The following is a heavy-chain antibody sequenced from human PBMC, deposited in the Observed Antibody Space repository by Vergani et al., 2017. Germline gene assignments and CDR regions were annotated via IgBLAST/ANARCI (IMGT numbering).Heavy chain of an antibody. V-gene: IGHV4-31*03. CDR2: IYYSGST. D-gene: IGHD2-2*01. J-gene: IGHJ5*02. CDR1: GGSISSGGYY. Sequence: QVQLQESGPGLVKPSQTLSLTCTVSGGSISSGGYYWSWIRQHPGKGLEWIGYIYYSGSTYYNPSLKSRVTISVDTSKNQFSLKLSSVTAADTAVYYSARAHIVVVPAAYHWFDPWGQGTLVTVSS. CDR3: ARAHIVVVPAAYHWFDP.